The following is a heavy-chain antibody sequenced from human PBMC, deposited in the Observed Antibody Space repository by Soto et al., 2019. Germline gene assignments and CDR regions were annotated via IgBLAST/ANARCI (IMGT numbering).Heavy chain of an antibody. CDR1: GGTFSSYA. Sequence: QVQLVQSGAEVKKPGSSVKVSCKASGGTFSSYAISRVRQAPGQGLERMGGTIPIFGTENYAQKFQGRVTITADESTSTAYMELSSLRSEDTAVYYCARGQNLVATISVALDYWGQGTLVTVSS. D-gene: IGHD5-12*01. J-gene: IGHJ4*02. V-gene: IGHV1-69*01. CDR3: ARGQNLVATISVALDY. CDR2: TIPIFGTE.